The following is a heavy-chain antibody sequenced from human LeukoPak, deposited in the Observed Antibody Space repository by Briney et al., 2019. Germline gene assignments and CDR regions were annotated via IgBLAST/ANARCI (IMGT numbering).Heavy chain of an antibody. Sequence: GGSLRLSCAASGFTFSSYSMNWVRQAPGKGLEWVSYISSSSSTIYYADSVKGRFTISRDNAKNSLYPQMNSLRAEDTAVYCCARDGTRYYYYYYMDVWGKGTTVTVSS. CDR2: ISSSSSTI. CDR3: ARDGTRYYYYYYMDV. D-gene: IGHD1-26*01. J-gene: IGHJ6*03. V-gene: IGHV3-48*04. CDR1: GFTFSSYS.